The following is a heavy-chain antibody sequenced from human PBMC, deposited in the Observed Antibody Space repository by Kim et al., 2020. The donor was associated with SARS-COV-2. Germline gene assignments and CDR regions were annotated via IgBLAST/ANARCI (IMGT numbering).Heavy chain of an antibody. D-gene: IGHD3-10*01. CDR3: AKDQFDYYGSGSYYPADY. V-gene: IGHV3-23*01. J-gene: IGHJ4*02. Sequence: GGSLRLSCAASGFTFSSYAMSWVRQAPGKGLEWVSAISGSGGSTYYADSVKGRFTISRDNSKNTLYLQMNSLRAEDTAVYYCAKDQFDYYGSGSYYPADYWGQGTLVTVSS. CDR1: GFTFSSYA. CDR2: ISGSGGST.